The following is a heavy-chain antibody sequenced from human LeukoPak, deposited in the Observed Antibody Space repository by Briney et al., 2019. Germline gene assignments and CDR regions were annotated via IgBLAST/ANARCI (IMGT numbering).Heavy chain of an antibody. Sequence: GGSLRLSCAVSGFTFSSYWMYWVRQAPGKGLEWVANIKQDGSEIYYVDSVKGRFTISRDNSKNTLYLQMNSLRAEDTAVYYCARDTHYDSSGYYLEAFDIWGQGTMVTVSS. J-gene: IGHJ3*02. CDR1: GFTFSSYW. CDR2: IKQDGSEI. V-gene: IGHV3-7*03. D-gene: IGHD3-22*01. CDR3: ARDTHYDSSGYYLEAFDI.